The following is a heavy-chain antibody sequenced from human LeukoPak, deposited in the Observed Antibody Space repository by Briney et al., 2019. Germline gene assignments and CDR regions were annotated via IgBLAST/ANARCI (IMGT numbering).Heavy chain of an antibody. CDR2: ISSSSSYI. J-gene: IGHJ4*02. D-gene: IGHD5-24*01. V-gene: IGHV3-21*01. CDR3: ARGGRCLQLWDY. Sequence: GGSLRLSCAASGFTFSSYSMNWVRQAPGKGLEWVSSISSSSSYIYYADSVKGRFTISRDNAKNSLYLQMNSLRAEDTAVYYCARGGRCLQLWDYWGQVTLATVSS. CDR1: GFTFSSYS.